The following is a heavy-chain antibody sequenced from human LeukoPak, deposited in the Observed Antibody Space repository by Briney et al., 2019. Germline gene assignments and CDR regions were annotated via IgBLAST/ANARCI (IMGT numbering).Heavy chain of an antibody. CDR3: ARGRRITGTTGAFDY. CDR1: GGSFSGYY. J-gene: IGHJ4*02. V-gene: IGHV4-34*01. Sequence: PSETLSLTCAVYGGSFSGYYWSWIRQPPGKGLEWIGEINHSGSTNYNPSLKSRVTISVDTSKNQFSLKLSSVTAADTAVYYCARGRRITGTTGAFDYWGQGTLVTVSS. D-gene: IGHD1-7*01. CDR2: INHSGST.